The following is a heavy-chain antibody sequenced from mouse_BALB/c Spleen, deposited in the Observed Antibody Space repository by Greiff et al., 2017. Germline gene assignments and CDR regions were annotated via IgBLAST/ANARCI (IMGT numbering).Heavy chain of an antibody. CDR2: ISNGGGST. J-gene: IGHJ4*01. V-gene: IGHV5-12-2*01. D-gene: IGHD2-10*01. CDR1: GFTFSSYT. CDR3: ARHAYYGNLYAMDY. Sequence: EVKLMESGGGLVQPGGSLKLSCAASGFTFSSYTMSWVRQTPEKRLEWVAYISNGGGSTYYPDTVKGRFTISRDNAKNTLYLQMSSLKSEDTAMYYCARHAYYGNLYAMDYWGQGTSVTVSS.